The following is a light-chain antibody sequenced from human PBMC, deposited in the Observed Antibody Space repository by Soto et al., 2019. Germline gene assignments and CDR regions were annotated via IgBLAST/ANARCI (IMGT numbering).Light chain of an antibody. Sequence: EIVLTQSPVTLSLSPGERSTLSCRASQSVSSYLAWYQQKPGQAPRLLIYDASNRATGIPARFSGSGSGTDFTLTISSLEPEDFAVYYCQQRSNWHPITFGQGTRLEIK. CDR2: DAS. CDR1: QSVSSY. CDR3: QQRSNWHPIT. J-gene: IGKJ5*01. V-gene: IGKV3-11*01.